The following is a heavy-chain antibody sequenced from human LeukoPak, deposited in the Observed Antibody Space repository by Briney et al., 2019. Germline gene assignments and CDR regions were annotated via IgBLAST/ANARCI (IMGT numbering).Heavy chain of an antibody. V-gene: IGHV3-73*01. CDR1: GFTFSGSP. J-gene: IGHJ4*02. D-gene: IGHD3-10*01. CDR3: TGHGYGSGSYSSD. CDR2: ITSKAHSYAT. Sequence: PGGSLKLSCAASGFTFSGSPMHWVRQTSGKGLEWVGRITSKAHSYATAYAASVKGRFTIPRDDSKNTAYLQMNSLKTEDTAVYYCTGHGYGSGSYSSDWGQGTLVTVSA.